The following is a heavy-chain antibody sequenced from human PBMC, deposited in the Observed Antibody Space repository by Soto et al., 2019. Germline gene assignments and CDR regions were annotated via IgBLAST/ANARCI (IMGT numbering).Heavy chain of an antibody. CDR1: GFTFGDYA. CDR2: IRSKAYGGTT. V-gene: IGHV3-49*03. J-gene: IGHJ4*02. D-gene: IGHD4-17*01. Sequence: GGSLRLSCTASGFTFGDYAMSWFRQAPGKGLEWVGFIRSKAYGGTTEYAASVKGRFTISRDDSKSIAYLQMNSLKTEDTAVYYCTRDPYGDYPYFDYWGQGTLVTVSS. CDR3: TRDPYGDYPYFDY.